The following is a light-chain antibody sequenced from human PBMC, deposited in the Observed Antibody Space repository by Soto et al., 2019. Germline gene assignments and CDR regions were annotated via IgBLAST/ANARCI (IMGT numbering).Light chain of an antibody. Sequence: QSVLTQPASVSGSPGQSITISCTGTSSDVGGYNYVSWYQQHPGKVPKLIICEVTNRPPGVSNRFSGSKSGNTASLTISGLQTEDEADYYCSSYTSSSTWVFGGGTKLTVL. J-gene: IGLJ3*02. CDR1: SSDVGGYNY. CDR2: EVT. V-gene: IGLV2-14*01. CDR3: SSYTSSSTWV.